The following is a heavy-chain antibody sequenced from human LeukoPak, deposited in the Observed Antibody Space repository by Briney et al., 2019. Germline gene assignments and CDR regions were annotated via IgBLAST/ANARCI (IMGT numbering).Heavy chain of an antibody. CDR3: VRGAGPGTPFD. CDR2: INYDARSR. D-gene: IGHD1-1*01. CDR1: GFTFSLSW. Sequence: GALRLSCAASGFTFSLSWMHWVRQAPGKGLEWVSSINYDARSRTYADSVKGRLTISRDNAENTLFLQMNSLRVEDSAIYSCVRGAGPGTPFDWGQGILVTVSS. V-gene: IGHV3-74*01. J-gene: IGHJ1*01.